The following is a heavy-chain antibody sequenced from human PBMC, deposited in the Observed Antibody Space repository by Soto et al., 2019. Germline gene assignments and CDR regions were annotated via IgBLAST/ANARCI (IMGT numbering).Heavy chain of an antibody. D-gene: IGHD1-26*01. J-gene: IGHJ3*02. Sequence: QVQLVESGGGVVQPGRSLRLSCAASGFTFSSYGMHWVRQAPGKGLGWVAVIWYDGSNKYYADSVKGRFTISRDNSKNTLYLQMNSLRAEDTAVYYCARDIGRGAGAFDIWGQGTMVTVSS. V-gene: IGHV3-33*01. CDR2: IWYDGSNK. CDR1: GFTFSSYG. CDR3: ARDIGRGAGAFDI.